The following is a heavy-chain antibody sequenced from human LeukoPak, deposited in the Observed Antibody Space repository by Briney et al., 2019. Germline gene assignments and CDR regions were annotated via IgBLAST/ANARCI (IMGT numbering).Heavy chain of an antibody. CDR3: ARGLSRGIAVDY. D-gene: IGHD6-19*01. CDR1: GGSFSGYY. CDR2: INHSGST. Sequence: SETLSLTCAVYGGSFSGYYWSWIRQPPGKGLEWIGEINHSGSTNYNPSLKSRVTISVDTSKNQFSLKLSSVTAADTAVYYCARGLSRGIAVDYWGQGTLVTVSS. J-gene: IGHJ4*02. V-gene: IGHV4-34*01.